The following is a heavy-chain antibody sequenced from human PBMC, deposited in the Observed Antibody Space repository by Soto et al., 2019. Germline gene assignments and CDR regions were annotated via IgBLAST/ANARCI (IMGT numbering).Heavy chain of an antibody. Sequence: SGGSLRLSCAASGFTFSNAWMSWVRQAPGKGLEWVGRIKSKTDGGTTDYAAPVKGRFTISRDDSKNTLYLQMNSLKTEDTAVYYCTTCIVGATDYYYYYGMDVWGQGTTVTV. V-gene: IGHV3-15*01. D-gene: IGHD1-26*01. J-gene: IGHJ6*02. CDR3: TTCIVGATDYYYYYGMDV. CDR1: GFTFSNAW. CDR2: IKSKTDGGTT.